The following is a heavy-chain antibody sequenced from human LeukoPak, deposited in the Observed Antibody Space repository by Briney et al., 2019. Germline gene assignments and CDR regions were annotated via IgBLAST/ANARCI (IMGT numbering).Heavy chain of an antibody. J-gene: IGHJ4*02. CDR3: ARHGGFYFEY. Sequence: SETLSLTCTVSGYSISSGYYWGWIRQPPGKGLEWIGSIYHSGSTYYNPSLKSRVTISVDTSKNQFSLKVSPVTAADTAVYYCARHGGFYFEYWGQGSLVTVSS. D-gene: IGHD3-16*01. CDR1: GYSISSGYY. V-gene: IGHV4-38-2*02. CDR2: IYHSGST.